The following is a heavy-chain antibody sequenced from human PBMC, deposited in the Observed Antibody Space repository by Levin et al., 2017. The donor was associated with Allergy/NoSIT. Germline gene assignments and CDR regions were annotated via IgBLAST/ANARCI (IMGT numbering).Heavy chain of an antibody. CDR1: EFTFRNYG. CDR2: ISFDGTHK. V-gene: IGHV3-30*03. Sequence: PGGSLRLSCAASEFTFRNYGMHWVRQAPGKGLEWVAIISFDGTHKKYVDSVEGRFTISRDNSKNTLYLQMNSLREDDTAVYYCARFKRPAGVYDSSDSFDIWGQGTTVTVSS. CDR3: ARFKRPAGVYDSSDSFDI. D-gene: IGHD3-22*01. J-gene: IGHJ3*02.